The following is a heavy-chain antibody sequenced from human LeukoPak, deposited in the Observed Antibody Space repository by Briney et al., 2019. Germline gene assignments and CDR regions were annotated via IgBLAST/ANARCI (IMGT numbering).Heavy chain of an antibody. CDR1: GYTFTSYD. CDR3: ARHESGYDFFFDY. D-gene: IGHD5-12*01. V-gene: IGHV1-18*01. Sequence: ASVKVSCKASGYTFTSYDISWVRQAPGQGLEWMGWISAYNGYTNYAQMLQGRVTMTTDTSTSTAYTELRSLRSDDTAVYYCARHESGYDFFFDYWGQGTLVTVSS. CDR2: ISAYNGYT. J-gene: IGHJ4*02.